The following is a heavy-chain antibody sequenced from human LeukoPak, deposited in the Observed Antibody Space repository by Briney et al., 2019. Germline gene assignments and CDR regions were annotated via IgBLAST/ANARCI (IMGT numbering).Heavy chain of an antibody. CDR1: GGSFSGYY. D-gene: IGHD6-19*01. CDR3: ARAYSSGWYYQD. Sequence: SETLSLTCAFYGGSFSGYYWSWIRPPPGKGLEWIGEINHSGRTNYNPSLKSRVTISVDTSKNQFSLKLGSVTAADTAVYYCARAYSSGWYYQDWGQGTLVTVSS. J-gene: IGHJ4*02. V-gene: IGHV4-34*01. CDR2: INHSGRT.